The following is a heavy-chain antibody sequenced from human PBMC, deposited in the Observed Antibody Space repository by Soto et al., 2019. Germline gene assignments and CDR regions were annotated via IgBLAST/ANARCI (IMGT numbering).Heavy chain of an antibody. J-gene: IGHJ4*02. CDR1: GFTFSSYW. V-gene: IGHV3-7*01. CDR2: IKQDGGDK. D-gene: IGHD6-19*01. CDR3: ARVAGLAGHV. Sequence: EAQLMESGGGLVQPGGSLRLSCAASGFTFSSYWMSWVRQAQGKGLEWVANIKQDGGDKYYVDSVKGRFIISRDNAKHSLYLQMDSLRAEDTAVYYCARVAGLAGHVWGQGTLVTGSS.